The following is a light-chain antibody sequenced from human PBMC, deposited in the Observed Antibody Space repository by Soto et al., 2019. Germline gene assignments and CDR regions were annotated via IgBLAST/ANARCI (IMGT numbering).Light chain of an antibody. CDR1: NSDVGSYYL. CDR2: EGT. Sequence: QSVLTQPASVSGSPGQSITISCTGTNSDVGSYYLVSWYQQHPGKAPKLIIYEGTKRPSGVSYRFSASKSVNTASLTITGLQAEDEADYYCCSFASTSPYVFGTGTKLTVL. V-gene: IGLV2-23*01. J-gene: IGLJ1*01. CDR3: CSFASTSPYV.